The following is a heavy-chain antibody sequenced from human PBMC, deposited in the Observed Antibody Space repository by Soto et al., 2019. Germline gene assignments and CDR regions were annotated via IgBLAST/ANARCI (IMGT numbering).Heavy chain of an antibody. Sequence: ASVKVSCKASGYTFTSYDINWVRQATGQGLEWMGWMNPNSGNTGYAQKFQGRVTMTRNTSISTAYMELSSLRSEDTAVYYCARGITIFGVASIYYYFDYWGQGTLVTVSS. CDR1: GYTFTSYD. V-gene: IGHV1-8*01. CDR3: ARGITIFGVASIYYYFDY. J-gene: IGHJ4*02. CDR2: MNPNSGNT. D-gene: IGHD3-3*01.